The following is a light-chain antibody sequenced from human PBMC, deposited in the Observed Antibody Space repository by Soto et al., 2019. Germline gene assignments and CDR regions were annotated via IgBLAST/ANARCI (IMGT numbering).Light chain of an antibody. Sequence: DIQMSQFPSSLTASVGDSVTIICRASQRINRWLAWYQQKPGRAPKLLIYDASSLQSGVPSRFSGSGSGTEFALTISSLQPDDFATYHCQEYNTYSWAFGQGTKVEMK. V-gene: IGKV1-5*02. CDR2: DAS. J-gene: IGKJ1*01. CDR3: QEYNTYSWA. CDR1: QRINRW.